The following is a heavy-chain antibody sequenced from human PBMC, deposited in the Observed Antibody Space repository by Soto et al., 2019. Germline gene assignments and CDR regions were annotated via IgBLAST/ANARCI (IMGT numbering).Heavy chain of an antibody. V-gene: IGHV4-31*03. CDR1: GGSISSDGYY. J-gene: IGHJ5*02. CDR2: IYYSGST. Sequence: SETLSLTCTVSGGSISSDGYYWSWIRQHPGKGLEWIGYIYYSGSTYYNPSLKSRVSISVDTSKNQFSLKLTSVTAADTAVYYCARDLERYYDSSGYGWFDPWGQGTQVTSPQ. D-gene: IGHD3-22*01. CDR3: ARDLERYYDSSGYGWFDP.